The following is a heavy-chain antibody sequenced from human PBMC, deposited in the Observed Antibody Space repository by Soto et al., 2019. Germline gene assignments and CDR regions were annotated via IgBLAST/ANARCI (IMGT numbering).Heavy chain of an antibody. J-gene: IGHJ6*02. V-gene: IGHV3-21*01. Sequence: GGSLRLSCTASGFTFNGAWMNWVRQAPGKGLEWVSSISSSSSYIYYADSVKGRFTVSRDNAKNSLYLQMNSLRAEDTAVYYCARAPWGGDSYGMDVRGQGTTVTVSS. CDR1: GFTFNGAW. CDR2: ISSSSSYI. CDR3: ARAPWGGDSYGMDV. D-gene: IGHD2-21*02.